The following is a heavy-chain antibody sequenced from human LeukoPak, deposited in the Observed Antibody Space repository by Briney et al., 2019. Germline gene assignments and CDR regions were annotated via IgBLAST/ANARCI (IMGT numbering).Heavy chain of an antibody. J-gene: IGHJ4*02. Sequence: GGPLRLSCAASGFTVSSNYMSWVRQAPGKGLEWVSVIYSGGSTYYADSVKGRFTISRDNSKNTLYLQMNSLRAEDTAVYYCARDQTQGYGSGSFDYWGQGTLVTVSS. CDR2: IYSGGST. D-gene: IGHD3-10*01. CDR3: ARDQTQGYGSGSFDY. V-gene: IGHV3-66*01. CDR1: GFTVSSNY.